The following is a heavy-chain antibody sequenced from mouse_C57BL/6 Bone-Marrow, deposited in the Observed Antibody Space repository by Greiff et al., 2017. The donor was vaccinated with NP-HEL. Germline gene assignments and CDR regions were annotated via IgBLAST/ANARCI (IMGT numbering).Heavy chain of an antibody. CDR2: IYPRSGNT. Sequence: QVQLQQSGAELARPGASVKLSCKASGYTFTSYGISWVKQRTGQGLEWIGEIYPRSGNTYYNEKFKGKATLTADKSSSTAYMELRSLTSEDSAVYFCARETTVSYWYVDVWGTGTTVTVSS. V-gene: IGHV1-81*01. CDR3: ARETTVSYWYVDV. J-gene: IGHJ1*03. CDR1: GYTFTSYG. D-gene: IGHD1-1*01.